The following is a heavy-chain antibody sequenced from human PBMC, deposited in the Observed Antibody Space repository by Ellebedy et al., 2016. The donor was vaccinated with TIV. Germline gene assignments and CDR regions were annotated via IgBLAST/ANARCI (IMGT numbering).Heavy chain of an antibody. D-gene: IGHD3-22*01. CDR1: GFSLSTSGVG. J-gene: IGHJ6*02. Sequence: SGPTLVXPTQTLTLTCTFSGFSLSTSGVGVGWIRQPPGKALEWLALIYWDDNKRYSPSLKSRLTITKDTSKNQVVLTMTNMDPVDTATYYCAHTKIVVVIIGYYYYGMDVWGQGTTVTVSS. CDR3: AHTKIVVVIIGYYYYGMDV. CDR2: IYWDDNK. V-gene: IGHV2-5*02.